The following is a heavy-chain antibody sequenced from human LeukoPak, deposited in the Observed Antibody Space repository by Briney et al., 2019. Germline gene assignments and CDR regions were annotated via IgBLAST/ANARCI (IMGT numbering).Heavy chain of an antibody. CDR1: GFTFSSYG. CDR3: AKDLRGYSYGSDAFDI. J-gene: IGHJ3*02. CDR2: IRYDGSNK. V-gene: IGHV3-30*02. Sequence: GGSLRLSCAASGFTFSSYGMHWVRQAPGKGLEWVAFIRYDGSNKYYADSVKGRFTISRDNSKNTMYLQMNSLRAEDTAVYYCAKDLRGYSYGSDAFDIWGQGTMVTVSS. D-gene: IGHD5-18*01.